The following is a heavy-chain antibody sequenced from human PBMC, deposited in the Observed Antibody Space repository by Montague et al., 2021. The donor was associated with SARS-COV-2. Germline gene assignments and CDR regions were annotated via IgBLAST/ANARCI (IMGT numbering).Heavy chain of an antibody. CDR3: ARDRYGPEEY. V-gene: IGHV3-7*01. J-gene: IGHJ4*02. CDR1: GFSFSSRG. D-gene: IGHD3-10*01. Sequence: SLRLSCAASGFSFSSRGMSWVRQVPGKGLGWVATVEQDGSESHYVDSVKGRFTISRDNAKSSAYLQMSSLRVEDTAVYFCARDRYGPEEYWGQGSLFTVS. CDR2: VEQDGSES.